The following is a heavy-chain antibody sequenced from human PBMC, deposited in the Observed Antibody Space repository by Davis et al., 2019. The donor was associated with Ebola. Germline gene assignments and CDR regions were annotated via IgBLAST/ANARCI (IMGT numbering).Heavy chain of an antibody. J-gene: IGHJ4*02. CDR1: GGSVTTDH. CDR2: ASYSASP. V-gene: IGHV4-34*01. CDR3: ARGDYISASSWYVLDS. Sequence: MPSETLSLTCAVYGGSVTTDHWTWVRQPPGEGLEWIGEASYSASPNTNPSLKSRVTISLDTSKDEFSLKLTSVTAADTAVYYCARGDYISASSWYVLDSWGQGHLVTVSS. D-gene: IGHD6-13*01.